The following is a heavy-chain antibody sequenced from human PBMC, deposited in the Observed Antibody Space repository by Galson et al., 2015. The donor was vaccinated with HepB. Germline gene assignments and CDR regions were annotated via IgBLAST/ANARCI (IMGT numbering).Heavy chain of an antibody. J-gene: IGHJ5*02. CDR3: VLGFVEFPS. V-gene: IGHV3-23*01. D-gene: IGHD3-10*01. CDR1: GFTFSSYA. CDR2: ISDSGGTT. Sequence: SLRLSCAASGFTFSSYAMTWVRQAPGKGLEWVSSISDSGGTTFYADSVRGRFTISRDNFRSTLYLQMNGLRAEDTAVYYCVLGFVEFPSWGQGTLVTVSS.